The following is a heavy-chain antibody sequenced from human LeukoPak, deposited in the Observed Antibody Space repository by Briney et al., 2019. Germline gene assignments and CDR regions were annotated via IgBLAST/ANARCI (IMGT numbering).Heavy chain of an antibody. Sequence: PGGSLRLSCAASGFTFDDYAMHWVRRAPGKGLEWVSGISWNSGSIGYADSVKGRFTISRDNAKNSLYLQMNSLRAEDTALYYCAKDLKYREIAAAVFWFDPWGQGTLVTVSS. V-gene: IGHV3-9*01. CDR2: ISWNSGSI. J-gene: IGHJ5*02. CDR1: GFTFDDYA. CDR3: AKDLKYREIAAAVFWFDP. D-gene: IGHD6-13*01.